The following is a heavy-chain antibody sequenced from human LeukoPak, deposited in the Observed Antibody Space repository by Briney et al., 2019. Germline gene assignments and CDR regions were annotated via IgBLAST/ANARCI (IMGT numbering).Heavy chain of an antibody. J-gene: IGHJ3*02. D-gene: IGHD3-22*01. CDR2: IYYSGST. CDR3: ARKRITMIVDI. CDR1: GGSISSYY. V-gene: IGHV4-59*01. Sequence: SENLSLTCTVSGGSISSYYWSWIRQPPGKGLEWIGYIYYSGSTNYNPSLKSRVTISVDTSKNQFSLKLSSVTAADTAVYYCARKRITMIVDIWGQGTMVTVSS.